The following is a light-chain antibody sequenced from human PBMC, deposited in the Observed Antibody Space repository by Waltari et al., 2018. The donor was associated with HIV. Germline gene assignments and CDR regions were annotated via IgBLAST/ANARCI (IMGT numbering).Light chain of an antibody. CDR2: KTS. CDR1: QNINRY. CDR3: QQSFSTPYT. V-gene: IGKV1-39*01. Sequence: DIQMTQSQSSLAVSIGDRVTVTCRASQNINRYLNWYQQKPGKAPKLLMSKTSTLEGGVPSRFSGSGSGTDFTLTVTSLQAEDFATYYCQQSFSTPYTFGQGTKLEIK. J-gene: IGKJ2*01.